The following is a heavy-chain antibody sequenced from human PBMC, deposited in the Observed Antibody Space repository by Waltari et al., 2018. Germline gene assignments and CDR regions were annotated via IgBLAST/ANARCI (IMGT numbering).Heavy chain of an antibody. V-gene: IGHV3-9*01. Sequence: EVQLVESGGGLVQPGRSLRLSCAASGFSFDDYAMHWVRQAPGKGREGVAGVRWKSGNLGYADSVKGRFTISRDDAKNSLYLQMNSLRAEDTAVYYCAKDVAAGDPPNYYSYMDVWGKGTTVTVSS. J-gene: IGHJ6*03. D-gene: IGHD6-13*01. CDR2: VRWKSGNL. CDR3: AKDVAAGDPPNYYSYMDV. CDR1: GFSFDDYA.